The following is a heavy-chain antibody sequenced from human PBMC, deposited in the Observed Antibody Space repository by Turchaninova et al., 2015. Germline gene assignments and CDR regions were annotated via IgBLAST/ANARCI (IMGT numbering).Heavy chain of an antibody. J-gene: IGHJ2*01. CDR1: GFTFDDFA. D-gene: IGHD3-10*01. CDR2: ISWNSNNI. V-gene: IGHV3-9*01. CDR3: ARKSIPRGSGTSIYWNFDL. Sequence: GESGGALVQPGRSLRLSCAASGFTFDDFAIHWVRQAPGKGLEWVSGISWNSNNIGYADSVRGRFTISRDNAKNSLYLQMSSLRTEDTALYYCARKSIPRGSGTSIYWNFDLWGRGTLVTVSS.